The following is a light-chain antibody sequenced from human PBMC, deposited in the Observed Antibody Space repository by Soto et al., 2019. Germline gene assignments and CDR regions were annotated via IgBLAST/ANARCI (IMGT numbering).Light chain of an antibody. J-gene: IGKJ4*01. Sequence: DIPLTQSPSFLSASVGDRVTITCRASQGIRSYLAWYQQKPGKAPNLLIYGASTLQSGVPSRFSGSGSGTEFTLTISSLQPEDFASYYCHQLNSYPLTFGGGTKVEIK. CDR1: QGIRSY. CDR3: HQLNSYPLT. V-gene: IGKV1-9*01. CDR2: GAS.